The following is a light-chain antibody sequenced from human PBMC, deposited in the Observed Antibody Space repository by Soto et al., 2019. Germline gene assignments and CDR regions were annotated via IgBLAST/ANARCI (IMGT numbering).Light chain of an antibody. Sequence: QSALTQPASVSGSPGQSITISCTGTSSDVGNYNYVSWYQQLPGKAPKLMIYEVSNRPSGVSNRFSGSKSDNTASLTITGLQAEDEASYYCSSYTITHIPVIFGGGTKLTVL. V-gene: IGLV2-14*01. CDR3: SSYTITHIPVI. J-gene: IGLJ2*01. CDR1: SSDVGNYNY. CDR2: EVS.